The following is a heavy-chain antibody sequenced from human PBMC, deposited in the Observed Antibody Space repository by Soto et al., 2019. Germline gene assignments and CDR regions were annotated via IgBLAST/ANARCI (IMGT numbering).Heavy chain of an antibody. CDR1: GYSFTSYW. D-gene: IGHD6-13*01. CDR3: ASSVEQPRTYYYYGMDV. V-gene: IGHV5-51*01. Sequence: GESLKISCKGSGYSFTSYWIGWVRQMPGKGLEWMGIIYPGDSDTRYSPSFQGQVTISADKSISTAYLQWSSLKASDTAMYYCASSVEQPRTYYYYGMDVWGQGTTVTVSS. CDR2: IYPGDSDT. J-gene: IGHJ6*02.